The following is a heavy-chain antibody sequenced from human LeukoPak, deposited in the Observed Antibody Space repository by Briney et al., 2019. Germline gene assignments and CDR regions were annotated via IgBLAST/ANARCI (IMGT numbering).Heavy chain of an antibody. Sequence: GGSLRLSCAASGFTFDDYGMSWVRHAPGRGLEWVSGINWNGGSTVYADSVKGRFTISRDNAKNSLYLQMNSLRAEDTALYYCARARQWLADYYMDVWGKGTTVTVSS. CDR3: ARARQWLADYYMDV. CDR1: GFTFDDYG. V-gene: IGHV3-20*04. J-gene: IGHJ6*03. D-gene: IGHD6-19*01. CDR2: INWNGGST.